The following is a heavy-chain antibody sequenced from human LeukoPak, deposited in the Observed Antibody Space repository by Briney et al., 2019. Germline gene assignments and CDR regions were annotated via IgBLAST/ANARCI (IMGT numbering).Heavy chain of an antibody. J-gene: IGHJ6*03. D-gene: IGHD2-15*01. CDR3: ARDSRNVVVAATRDDYYYYMDV. CDR1: GGSLSSYY. Sequence: SETLSLTCTVSGGSLSSYYWSWIRQPPGKGLEWVGCIYYRGSTNYNPPLKSRVTISLDTSKSQFSLKLNSVTAADTAMYYCARDSRNVVVAATRDDYYYYMDVWGKGTTVTVSS. CDR2: IYYRGST. V-gene: IGHV4-59*01.